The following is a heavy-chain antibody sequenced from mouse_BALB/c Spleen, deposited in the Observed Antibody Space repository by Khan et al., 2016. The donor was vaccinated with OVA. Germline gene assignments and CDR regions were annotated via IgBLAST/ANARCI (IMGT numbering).Heavy chain of an antibody. Sequence: QVQLQQSGAELARPGASVKLSCKASGYTFTSYWMQWVKQRPGQGLEWIGAIYPGDGHTRYTQKFKGKATLTADKSSSTAYMQLSSLASEDSAVYYCARGLYSDYWGQGTTLTVSS. V-gene: IGHV1-87*01. CDR2: IYPGDGHT. CDR1: GYTFTSYW. J-gene: IGHJ2*01. D-gene: IGHD3-1*01. CDR3: ARGLYSDY.